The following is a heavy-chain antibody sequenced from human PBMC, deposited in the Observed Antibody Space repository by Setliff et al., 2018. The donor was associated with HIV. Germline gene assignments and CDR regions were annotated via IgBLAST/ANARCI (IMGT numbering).Heavy chain of an antibody. CDR1: GFPFSVHG. CDR3: ARGQFRLRPDSLDL. V-gene: IGHV3-33*01. J-gene: IGHJ4*03. D-gene: IGHD2-21*01. CDR2: IWYDGGTK. Sequence: GGSLRLSCEASGFPFSVHGMHWVRQSPGKGLEWLAVIWYDGGTKYYADSLQGRFTVSRDDSKNSVYLQMNTLGAEDTAVYYCARGQFRLRPDSLDLWGQGTLVTVSS.